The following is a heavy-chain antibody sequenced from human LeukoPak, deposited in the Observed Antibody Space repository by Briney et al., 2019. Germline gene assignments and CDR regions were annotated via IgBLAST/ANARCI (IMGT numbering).Heavy chain of an antibody. CDR1: GFTFSAYS. J-gene: IGHJ5*02. CDR3: VGYNWLEP. V-gene: IGHV3-21*01. Sequence: GGSLRLSCEASGFTFSAYSMNWVRQAPGKGLEWVSSISSSSNYIYYADSVKGRFTISRDNAKNSLYLQMNSLRAEDTAVYYCVGYNWLEPWGQGTLVTVSS. CDR2: ISSSSNYI. D-gene: IGHD1-14*01.